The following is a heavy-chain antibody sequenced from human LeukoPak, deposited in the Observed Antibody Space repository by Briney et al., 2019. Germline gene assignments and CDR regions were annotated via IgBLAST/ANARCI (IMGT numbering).Heavy chain of an antibody. J-gene: IGHJ3*02. CDR1: GGSISSYY. V-gene: IGHV4-59*08. CDR2: IYYSGST. CDR3: ARSSIAVAVGAFDI. Sequence: SETLSLTCTVSGGSISSYYWSWIRQPPGKGLEWIRYIYYSGSTNYNPSLKSRVTISVDTSKNQFSLKLSSVTAADTAVYYCARSSIAVAVGAFDIWGQGTMVTVSS. D-gene: IGHD6-19*01.